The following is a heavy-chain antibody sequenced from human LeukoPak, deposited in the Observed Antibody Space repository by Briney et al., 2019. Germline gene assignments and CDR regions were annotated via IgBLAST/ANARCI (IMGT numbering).Heavy chain of an antibody. J-gene: IGHJ6*02. CDR1: GGSISSSYYY. CDR2: INHSGST. Sequence: ASETLSLTCTVSGGSISSSYYYWGWIRQPPGKGLEWIGEINHSGSTNYNPSLKSRVTISVDTSKNQFSLKLSSVTAADTAVYYCAIPLSDNYYYYGMDVWGQGTPVTVSS. V-gene: IGHV4-39*07. CDR3: AIPLSDNYYYYGMDV.